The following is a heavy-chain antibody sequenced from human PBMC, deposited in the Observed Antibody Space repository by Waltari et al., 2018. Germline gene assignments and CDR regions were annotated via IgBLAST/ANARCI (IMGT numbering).Heavy chain of an antibody. CDR3: ARDPHITTTTGSHY. D-gene: IGHD4-17*01. J-gene: IGHJ4*02. Sequence: QVRMVQSGAEEKRPGASGKDPCPGSGYTFTAEYLHWVRQAPGQGLEWMGWINPNRGGTSFAAKFQGRVTLTSDTSINTVYMELTRLKSDDTAVYYCARDPHITTTTGSHYWGQGTLVTVSS. CDR1: GYTFTAEY. CDR2: INPNRGGT. V-gene: IGHV1-2*02.